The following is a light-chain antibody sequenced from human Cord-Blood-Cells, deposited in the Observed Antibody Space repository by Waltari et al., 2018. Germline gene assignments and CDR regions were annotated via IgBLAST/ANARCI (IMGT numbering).Light chain of an antibody. CDR3: QLSYSTPRT. CDR1: QSHSRY. CDR2: AAS. V-gene: IGKV1-39*01. J-gene: IGKJ1*01. Sequence: GGRVTITARASQSHSRYLNWYQQRPGKAPKHLIYAASSLQSGVPSRCSGSGFGTDFTLTISSLQPEDFATYYCQLSYSTPRTFGQGTKVEIK.